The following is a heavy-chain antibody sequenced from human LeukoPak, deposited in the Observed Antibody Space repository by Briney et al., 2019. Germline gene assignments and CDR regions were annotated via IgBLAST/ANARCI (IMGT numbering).Heavy chain of an antibody. D-gene: IGHD7-27*01. V-gene: IGHV3-30-3*02. J-gene: IGHJ4*02. Sequence: GGSLRLSCAASGFTFSSYAMHWVCQAPGKGLEWVAVISYDGSNKYYADSVKGRFTISRDNSKNTLYLQMNSLRAEDTAVYYCAKSEFTGDFDYWGQGTLVTVSS. CDR1: GFTFSSYA. CDR3: AKSEFTGDFDY. CDR2: ISYDGSNK.